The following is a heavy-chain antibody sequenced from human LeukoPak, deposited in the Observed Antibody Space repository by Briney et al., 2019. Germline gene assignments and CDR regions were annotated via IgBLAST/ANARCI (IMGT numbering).Heavy chain of an antibody. CDR2: INSDGSST. J-gene: IGHJ4*02. V-gene: IGHV3-74*01. CDR3: ASSTRSSTSCCFDY. Sequence: PGGSLRLSCAASGFTFSSYWMHWVRQAPGKGLVWVSRINSDGSSTSYADSVKGRFTISRDNAKSTLYLQMNSLRAEDTAVYYCASSTRSSTSCCFDYWGQGTLVTVSS. CDR1: GFTFSSYW. D-gene: IGHD2-2*01.